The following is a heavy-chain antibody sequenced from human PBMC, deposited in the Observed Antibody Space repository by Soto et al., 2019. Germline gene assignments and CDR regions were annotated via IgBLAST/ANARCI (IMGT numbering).Heavy chain of an antibody. D-gene: IGHD3-9*01. Sequence: ASVKVSCKASGYTFTSYDINWVRQATGQGLEWMGWMNPNSGNTGYAQKFQGRVTMTRDTSISTAYMELSRLRSDDTAVYYCYFWLAGRMDVWGQGTTVTVSS. V-gene: IGHV1-8*01. CDR3: YFWLAGRMDV. J-gene: IGHJ6*02. CDR2: MNPNSGNT. CDR1: GYTFTSYD.